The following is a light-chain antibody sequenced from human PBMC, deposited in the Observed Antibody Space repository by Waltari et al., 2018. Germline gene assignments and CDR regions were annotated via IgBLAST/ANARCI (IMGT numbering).Light chain of an antibody. CDR1: QSVTSY. CDR2: DAS. V-gene: IGKV3-11*01. Sequence: EIVLTQSPATLSLSPGERAPLSCRASQSVTSYLAWYQQKPGQAPRLLIYDASNRATGIPARFSGSGSGTDFTLTISSLEPEDFAVYYCQQRSNWLFTFGPGTKVGLK. CDR3: QQRSNWLFT. J-gene: IGKJ3*01.